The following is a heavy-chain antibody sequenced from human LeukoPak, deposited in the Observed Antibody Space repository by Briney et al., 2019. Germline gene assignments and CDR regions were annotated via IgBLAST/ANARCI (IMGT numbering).Heavy chain of an antibody. J-gene: IGHJ4*02. Sequence: GGSLRLSCAATGFTFSSYAMSWVRQAPGKGLEWVSAISGSGGSTYYADSVKGRFTISRDNSKNTLYLQMNSLRAEDTAVYYCAKASYYYGDYGYWGQGTLVTVSS. CDR3: AKASYYYGDYGY. D-gene: IGHD4-17*01. CDR1: GFTFSSYA. CDR2: ISGSGGST. V-gene: IGHV3-23*01.